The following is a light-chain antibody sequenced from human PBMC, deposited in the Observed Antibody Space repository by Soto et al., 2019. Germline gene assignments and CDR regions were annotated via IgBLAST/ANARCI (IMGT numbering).Light chain of an antibody. CDR3: QQYYSYPPYT. CDR2: AAS. Sequence: AIRMTQSPSSFSASTGDRVTITCRVSQGISSYLAWYQQKPGKAPKLLIYAASTLQSGVPSRFSGSGSGTDFTLTNSCLQSEDFATYYCQQYYSYPPYTFGQGTKLEIK. V-gene: IGKV1-8*01. J-gene: IGKJ2*01. CDR1: QGISSY.